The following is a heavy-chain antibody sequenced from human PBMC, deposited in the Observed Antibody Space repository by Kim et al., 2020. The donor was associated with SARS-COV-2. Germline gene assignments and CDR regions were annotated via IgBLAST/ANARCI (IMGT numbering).Heavy chain of an antibody. Sequence: GESLKISCKGSGYSFTSYWIGWVRQMPGKGLEWMGIIYPGDSDTRYSPSFQGQVTISADKSISTAYLQWSSLKASDTAMYYCARRGGSSRYYYYYGMDVWGQGTTVTVSS. CDR3: ARRGGSSRYYYYYGMDV. CDR1: GYSFTSYW. J-gene: IGHJ6*02. V-gene: IGHV5-51*01. D-gene: IGHD1-26*01. CDR2: IYPGDSDT.